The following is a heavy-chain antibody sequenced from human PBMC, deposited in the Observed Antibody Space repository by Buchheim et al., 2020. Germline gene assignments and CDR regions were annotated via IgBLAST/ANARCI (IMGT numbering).Heavy chain of an antibody. Sequence: QVHLQESSPGLVKTSETLSLTCTLSGGSTRTYYWSWIRQSAGKGLEWIGHIYTSGSTNYNPSLRSRVTLSLDTSKNHFSLRMTSVTAADTAVYYCARFFRGLDVWGQGTT. CDR2: IYTSGST. CDR3: ARFFRGLDV. CDR1: GGSTRTYY. V-gene: IGHV4-4*07. J-gene: IGHJ6*02.